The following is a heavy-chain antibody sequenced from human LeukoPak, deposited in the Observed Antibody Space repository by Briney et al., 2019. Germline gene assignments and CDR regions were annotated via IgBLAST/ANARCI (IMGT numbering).Heavy chain of an antibody. J-gene: IGHJ4*02. CDR2: INQDGSEK. CDR3: AREVSQYKWSDY. V-gene: IGHV3-7*01. D-gene: IGHD1-20*01. Sequence: PGGSLRLSCAASGFTFSNYWMSWVRQAPGKGLEWLANINQDGSEKYYIDSVKGRFTISRDSAKNSLYLQMNSLRAEDTAVYYCAREVSQYKWSDYWGQGTLVTVSS. CDR1: GFTFSNYW.